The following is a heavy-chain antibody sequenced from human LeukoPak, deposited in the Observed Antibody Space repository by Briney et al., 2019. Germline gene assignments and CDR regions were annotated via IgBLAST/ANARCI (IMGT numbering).Heavy chain of an antibody. CDR3: ASQSRRDGYNSAFDI. J-gene: IGHJ3*02. CDR1: GYTFTHRY. CDR2: ITPFNGNT. V-gene: IGHV1-45*02. D-gene: IGHD5-24*01. Sequence: GSSVKVSCKASGYTFTHRYLYWVRQAPGQALEWMGWITPFNGNTNYAQRFQDRVTITRDRSMSTAYMELSSLRSEDTAMYYCASQSRRDGYNSAFDIWGQGTMVTVSS.